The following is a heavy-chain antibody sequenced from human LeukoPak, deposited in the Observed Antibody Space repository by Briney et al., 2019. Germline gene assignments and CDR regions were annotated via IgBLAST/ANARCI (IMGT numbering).Heavy chain of an antibody. CDR1: AFTFSSYA. V-gene: IGHV3-48*04. D-gene: IGHD2-15*01. J-gene: IGHJ3*02. CDR3: ARVRRDKGHAFDI. Sequence: PGGSLRLSCAASAFTFSSYAMNWVRQAPGKGLEWVSYISSSGSTIYYADSVKGRFTISRDNAENSLYLQMNSLRAEDTAVYYCARVRRDKGHAFDIWGQGTMVTVSS. CDR2: ISSSGSTI.